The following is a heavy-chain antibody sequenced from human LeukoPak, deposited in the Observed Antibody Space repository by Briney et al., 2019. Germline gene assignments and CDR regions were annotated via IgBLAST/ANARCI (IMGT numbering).Heavy chain of an antibody. CDR2: IYYSGST. V-gene: IGHV4-59*01. CDR3: ATTDYGDLGALDI. CDR1: GGSISSYY. Sequence: SETLSLTCTVSGGSISSYYWSWIRQPPGKGLEWIGYIYYSGSTNYNPSLKSRVTISVDTSKNQFSLKLSSVTAADTAVYYCATTDYGDLGALDIWGQGTMVTVSS. D-gene: IGHD4-17*01. J-gene: IGHJ3*02.